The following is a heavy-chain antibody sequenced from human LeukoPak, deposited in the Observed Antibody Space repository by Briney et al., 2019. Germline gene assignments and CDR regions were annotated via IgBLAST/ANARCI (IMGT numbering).Heavy chain of an antibody. CDR2: INPNSGGT. Sequence: ASVKVSCKASGYTFTSYYMHWVRQAPGQGLEWMGWINPNSGGTNYAQKFQGRVTMTRDTSISTAYMELRRLRSDDTAVYYCARSRDGYYEHFDYWGQGTLVTVSS. D-gene: IGHD5-24*01. V-gene: IGHV1-2*02. CDR1: GYTFTSYY. J-gene: IGHJ4*02. CDR3: ARSRDGYYEHFDY.